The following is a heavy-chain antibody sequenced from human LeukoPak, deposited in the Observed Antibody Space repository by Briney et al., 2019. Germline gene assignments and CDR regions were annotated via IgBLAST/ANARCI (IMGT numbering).Heavy chain of an antibody. V-gene: IGHV3-48*04. CDR3: ARDRGGSYSAIDY. Sequence: PGGSLRLSCAASGFTFSSYSMNWGRQAPGTGLGLVSFISSSSSTIYCADSVKGRFTISRDNAKNSLYLQMNSLRAEDTAVYYCARDRGGSYSAIDYWGQGTLVTVSS. CDR1: GFTFSSYS. D-gene: IGHD1-26*01. CDR2: ISSSSSTI. J-gene: IGHJ4*02.